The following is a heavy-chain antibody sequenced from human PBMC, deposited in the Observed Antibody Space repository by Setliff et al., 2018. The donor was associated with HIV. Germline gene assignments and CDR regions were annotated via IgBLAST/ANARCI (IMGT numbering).Heavy chain of an antibody. V-gene: IGHV1-18*04. D-gene: IGHD6-19*01. CDR3: ARLGSGWSDSYYYAMDI. CDR1: GYTFTSYS. Sequence: ASVKVSCKASGYTFTSYSMHWVRQAPGQGLEWMGWISTYSDETSSSQNLQGRLTMTVDTSTSRAYMELRSLRSDDTAVYFCARLGSGWSDSYYYAMDIWGQGTTVTVSS. CDR2: ISTYSDET. J-gene: IGHJ6*02.